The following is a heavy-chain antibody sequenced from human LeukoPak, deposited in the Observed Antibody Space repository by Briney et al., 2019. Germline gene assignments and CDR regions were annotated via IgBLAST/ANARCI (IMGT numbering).Heavy chain of an antibody. CDR1: GGSFSGYY. Sequence: PSETLSLTCAVYGGSFSGYYWSWIRQPPGKGLEWIGEINHSGSTNYNPSLKSRVTISVDTSKNQFSLKLSSVTAADTAVYYCARYYSDAKFDYWGQGTLVTVSS. CDR2: INHSGST. J-gene: IGHJ4*02. CDR3: ARYYSDAKFDY. D-gene: IGHD3-22*01. V-gene: IGHV4-34*01.